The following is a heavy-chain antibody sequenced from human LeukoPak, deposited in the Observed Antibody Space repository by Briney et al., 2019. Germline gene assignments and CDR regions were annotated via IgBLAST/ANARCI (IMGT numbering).Heavy chain of an antibody. Sequence: GGSLRLSCAASGITFSAHWMSWVRQAPGKGLEWVANIKEDGSEKNYVDSVKGRFTISRDNAKNSLYLQMNNLRAEDTAVYYCARSLFDGGSQYRYFDLWGRGTLVTVSS. CDR3: ARSLFDGGSQYRYFDL. CDR1: GITFSAHW. CDR2: IKEDGSEK. D-gene: IGHD1-26*01. J-gene: IGHJ2*01. V-gene: IGHV3-7*01.